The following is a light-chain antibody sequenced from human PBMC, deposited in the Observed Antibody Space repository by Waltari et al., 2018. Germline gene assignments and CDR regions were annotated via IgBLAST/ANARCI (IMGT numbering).Light chain of an antibody. CDR1: SSDFYNY. CDR2: DVS. Sequence: QSALTQPASVSGSPGQSITISCTGTSSDFYNYVCWDQHHPGKAPKLMIYDVSNRPSGGSNRFSGSNSGRTASLTISGLQAEDEADYYCSVKRGSNTVVFGGGTKLTVL. J-gene: IGLJ2*01. V-gene: IGLV2-14*03. CDR3: SVKRGSNTVV.